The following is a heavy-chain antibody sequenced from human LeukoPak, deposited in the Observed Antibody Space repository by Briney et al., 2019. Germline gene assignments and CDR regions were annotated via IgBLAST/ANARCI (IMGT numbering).Heavy chain of an antibody. V-gene: IGHV3-7*01. J-gene: IGHJ4*02. CDR2: IKSDGSET. D-gene: IGHD1-26*01. Sequence: GGSLRLSCAASGFTFSSSWMSWVRQAPGKGLEWVANIKSDGSETNYVDSVKGRFTVSRDNAKNSLYLQMNSLRAKDTAVYYCVRGYGGNYKWGQGTLVTVSS. CDR1: GFTFSSSW. CDR3: VRGYGGNYK.